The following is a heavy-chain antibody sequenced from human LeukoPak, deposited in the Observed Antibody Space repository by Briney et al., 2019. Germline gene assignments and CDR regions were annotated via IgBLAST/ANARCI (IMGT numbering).Heavy chain of an antibody. CDR2: IDPSDSYT. V-gene: IGHV5-10-1*01. CDR1: GYRFTTYR. D-gene: IGHD3-16*01. Sequence: AESLKNSCKGSGYRFTTYRISWVGQMPGKGLEWMGRIDPSDSYTNYSPSFQGHVTISADTSISTAYLKWSSLKASDTAMYYCAKWGAGGDFDVWGQGTMVTVSS. CDR3: AKWGAGGDFDV. J-gene: IGHJ3*01.